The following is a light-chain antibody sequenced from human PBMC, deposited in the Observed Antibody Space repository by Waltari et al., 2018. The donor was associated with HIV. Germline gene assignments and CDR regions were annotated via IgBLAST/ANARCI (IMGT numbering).Light chain of an antibody. CDR3: QVWDGSSDLNWV. CDR1: HIGINS. J-gene: IGLJ3*02. V-gene: IGLV3-21*04. CDR2: DDS. Sequence: SYVLTQPPSVSVAPGKTARITCGGHHIGINSVHWYQQKPGQAPVLVIYDDSDRPSGIPERFSGSNSGNTATLTISRVEAGDEADYYCQVWDGSSDLNWVFGGGTKLTVL.